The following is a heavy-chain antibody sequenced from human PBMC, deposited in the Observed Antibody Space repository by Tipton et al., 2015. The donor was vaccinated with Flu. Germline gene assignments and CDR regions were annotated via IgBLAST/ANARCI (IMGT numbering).Heavy chain of an antibody. V-gene: IGHV5-51*01. CDR3: ARQSKDGYSSFDY. Sequence: QLVQSGAEVKKPGESLKISCKNSGYSFSTYWIGWVRQMPGKGLEWMGIISAGDSDTRYSPSFQGQVTFSADKSISTAYLQWSTLKASDTAMYFCARQSKDGYSSFDYWGQGTLVTVSS. CDR1: GYSFSTYW. D-gene: IGHD5-24*01. J-gene: IGHJ4*02. CDR2: ISAGDSDT.